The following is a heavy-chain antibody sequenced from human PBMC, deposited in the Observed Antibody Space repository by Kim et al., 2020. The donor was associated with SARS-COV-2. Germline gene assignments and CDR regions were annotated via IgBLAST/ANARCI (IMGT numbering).Heavy chain of an antibody. Sequence: GGSLRLSCAASGFTFSSYGMHWVRQAPGKGLEWVAVISYDGSNKYYADSVKGRFTISRDNSKNTLYLQMNSLRAEDTAVYYCARDGGSGSYSPDDYYGMDVWGHGTTVTVSS. V-gene: IGHV3-33*05. CDR3: ARDGGSGSYSPDDYYGMDV. D-gene: IGHD3-10*01. CDR1: GFTFSSYG. CDR2: ISYDGSNK. J-gene: IGHJ6*02.